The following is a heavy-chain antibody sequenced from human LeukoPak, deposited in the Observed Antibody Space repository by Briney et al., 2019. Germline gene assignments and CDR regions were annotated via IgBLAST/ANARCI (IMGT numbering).Heavy chain of an antibody. J-gene: IGHJ5*02. Sequence: GRSLRLSCAASGFTFSSYAMHWVRQAPGKGLEWVAVISYDGSNKYYADSVKGRFTISRDNSKNTLYLQMNSLRAEDTAVYYCARGPLDDYSNYLDWFDPWGQGTLVTVSS. CDR2: ISYDGSNK. CDR3: ARGPLDDYSNYLDWFDP. CDR1: GFTFSSYA. D-gene: IGHD4-11*01. V-gene: IGHV3-30*04.